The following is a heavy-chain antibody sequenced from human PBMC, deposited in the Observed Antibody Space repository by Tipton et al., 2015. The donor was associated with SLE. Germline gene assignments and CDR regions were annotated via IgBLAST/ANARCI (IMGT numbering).Heavy chain of an antibody. CDR3: ARARQWLVGDY. Sequence: TLSLTCGVSGGPFNGFLWTWFRQPPGKGLEWIGEINYSGNTNYNPSLKSRVSMSIDRTKEQFSLRLNSVTAADTAVYYCARARQWLVGDYWGQGALVIVSS. V-gene: IGHV4-34*01. CDR1: GGPFNGFL. J-gene: IGHJ4*02. CDR2: INYSGNT. D-gene: IGHD6-19*01.